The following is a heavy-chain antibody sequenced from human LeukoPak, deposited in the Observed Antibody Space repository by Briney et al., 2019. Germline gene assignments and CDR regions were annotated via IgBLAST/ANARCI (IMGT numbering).Heavy chain of an antibody. D-gene: IGHD6-19*01. J-gene: IGHJ3*02. CDR2: MNPNSGNT. CDR3: ARDVAVAGVGAFDI. Sequence: ASVKVSCKASGYTFTSYGISWVRQATGQGLEWMGWMNPNSGNTGYAQKFQGRVTMTRNTSISTAYMELSSLRSEDTAVYYCARDVAVAGVGAFDIWGQGTMVTVSS. CDR1: GYTFTSYG. V-gene: IGHV1-8*02.